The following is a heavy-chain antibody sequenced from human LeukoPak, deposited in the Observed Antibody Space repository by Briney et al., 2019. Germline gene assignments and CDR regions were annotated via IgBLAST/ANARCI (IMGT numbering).Heavy chain of an antibody. CDR2: INPNSGGT. CDR1: GYTFTGYY. Sequence: ASVKDSCKASGYTFTGYYMHWVRQAPGQGLEWMGWINPNSGGTNYAQKFQGWVTMTRHTSISTAYMELSRLRSDDTAVYYCARTPDHYGSGSYLADWGEGTLVTVCS. V-gene: IGHV1-2*04. CDR3: ARTPDHYGSGSYLAD. J-gene: IGHJ4*02. D-gene: IGHD3-10*01.